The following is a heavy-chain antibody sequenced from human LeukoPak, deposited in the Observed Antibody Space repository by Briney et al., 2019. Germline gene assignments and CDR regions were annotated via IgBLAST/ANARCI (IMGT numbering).Heavy chain of an antibody. V-gene: IGHV1-18*01. D-gene: IGHD3-22*01. CDR2: ISAYNGNT. J-gene: IGHJ3*02. Sequence: ASVKVSCKASGYTFTSYGISWVRQAPGQGLEWMGWISAYNGNTNYAQKLQGRVTMTTDTSTSTAYMELRSLRSDDTAVYYCARWEDVVVITTRGGAFDIWGQGTMVTVSS. CDR1: GYTFTSYG. CDR3: ARWEDVVVITTRGGAFDI.